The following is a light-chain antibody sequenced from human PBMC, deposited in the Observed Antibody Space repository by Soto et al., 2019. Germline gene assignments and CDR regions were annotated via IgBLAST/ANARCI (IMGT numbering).Light chain of an antibody. CDR2: SHN. V-gene: IGLV1-44*01. CDR1: SSNIARNT. CDR3: AAWDDSLNGVV. J-gene: IGLJ2*01. Sequence: QSVLTQPPSASGTPGQRVTISCSGSSSNIARNTVNWYQQLPGTAPKLLIYSHNQRPSGVPDRFSGSKSGTSASLAISGLQSEDEADYFCAAWDDSLNGVVFGGGTQLTVL.